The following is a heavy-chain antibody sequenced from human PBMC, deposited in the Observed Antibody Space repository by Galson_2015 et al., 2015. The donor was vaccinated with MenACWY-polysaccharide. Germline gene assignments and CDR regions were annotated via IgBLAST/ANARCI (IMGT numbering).Heavy chain of an antibody. J-gene: IGHJ4*02. V-gene: IGHV1-3*01. CDR1: GFTFSSYG. CDR2: INAGNGNT. CDR3: ATGYDLDTSSDY. Sequence: SCAASGFTFSSYGMHWVRQAPGQRLEWMGWINAGNGNTKYSQKFQGRVTITRDTSASIAYMELSSLRSEDTAVYYCATGYDLDTSSDYWGQGTLVTVSS. D-gene: IGHD3-3*01.